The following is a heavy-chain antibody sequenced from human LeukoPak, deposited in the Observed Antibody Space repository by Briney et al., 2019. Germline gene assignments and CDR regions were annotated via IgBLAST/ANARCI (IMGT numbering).Heavy chain of an antibody. CDR2: ISAYNGNT. Sequence: VASVKVSCKASGYTFTSYGISWLRQAPGQGLEWMGWISAYNGNTNYAQKLQGRVTMTTDTSTSTAYMELRSLRSDDTAVYYCARVAARPYNWFDPWGQGTLVTVSS. D-gene: IGHD6-6*01. J-gene: IGHJ5*02. CDR3: ARVAARPYNWFDP. V-gene: IGHV1-18*01. CDR1: GYTFTSYG.